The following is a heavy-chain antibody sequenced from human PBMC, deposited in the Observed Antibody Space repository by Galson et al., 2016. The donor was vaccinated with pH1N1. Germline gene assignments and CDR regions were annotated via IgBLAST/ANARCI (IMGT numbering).Heavy chain of an antibody. D-gene: IGHD5-18*01. V-gene: IGHV4-59*12. CDR2: IYYTVTT. J-gene: IGHJ4*01. Sequence: ETLSLTCSVSGDSINNYYWTWIRQPPGKGLEWIGYIYYTVTTKYNPSLKSRVTISVDMSKNQFSLKLNSATAADTAMDYCARVLSSYRRLIDYRGQGTLVTVSS. CDR3: ARVLSSYRRLIDY. CDR1: GDSINNYY.